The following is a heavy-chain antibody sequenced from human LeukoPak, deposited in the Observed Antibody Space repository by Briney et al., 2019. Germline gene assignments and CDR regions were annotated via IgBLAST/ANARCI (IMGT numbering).Heavy chain of an antibody. CDR1: GYTFTSYD. V-gene: IGHV1-8*03. CDR2: MNPNSGNT. Sequence: ASVKVSCKASGYTFTSYDINWVRQATGQGLEWMGWMNPNSGNTGYAQKFQGRVTITRNTSISTAYMELSSLRSEDTAVYYCARVRLAVAGAYFDYWGQGTLVTVSS. CDR3: ARVRLAVAGAYFDY. J-gene: IGHJ4*02. D-gene: IGHD6-19*01.